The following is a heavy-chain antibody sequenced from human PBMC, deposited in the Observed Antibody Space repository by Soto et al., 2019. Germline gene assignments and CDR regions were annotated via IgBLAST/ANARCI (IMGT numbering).Heavy chain of an antibody. V-gene: IGHV1-18*01. CDR1: VYRFINYG. CDR2: ISGNNGNA. CDR3: ARERDWWFDP. D-gene: IGHD3-9*01. Sequence: SVKICCTAPVYRFINYGISLVRQAPGQGLEWMGWISGNNGNANYAKKFQGRVTMTTGTSTSTAYMELRSLRSDDTAVYYCARERDWWFDPWGQGTLVTVSS. J-gene: IGHJ5*02.